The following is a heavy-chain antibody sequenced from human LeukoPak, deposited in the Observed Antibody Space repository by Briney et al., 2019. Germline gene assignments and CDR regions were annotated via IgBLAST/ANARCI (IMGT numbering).Heavy chain of an antibody. V-gene: IGHV1-3*01. CDR2: INAGNGNT. CDR3: ARDLTMIVVALGY. J-gene: IGHJ4*02. Sequence: ASVKVSCKASGYTFTSYAMHWVRQAPGQRLEWMGWINAGNGNTKYSQKFQGRVTITRDTSASTAYMELSSLRSEDTAVYYCARDLTMIVVALGYWGQGTLVTVSS. CDR1: GYTFTSYA. D-gene: IGHD3-22*01.